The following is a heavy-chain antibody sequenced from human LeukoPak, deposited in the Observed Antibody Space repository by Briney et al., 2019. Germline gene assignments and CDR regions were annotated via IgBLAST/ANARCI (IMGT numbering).Heavy chain of an antibody. CDR2: INTNTGNP. CDR1: GYTFTTYA. Sequence: GASVKVSCKASGYTFTTYAMNWVRQAPGQGLEWMGWINTNTGNPTYAQGFTGRFVFSLDTSVSTAYLQISSLKAEDTAVYYCARVVDYYDSSGPRGWDAFDIWGQGTMVTVSP. CDR3: ARVVDYYDSSGPRGWDAFDI. J-gene: IGHJ3*02. D-gene: IGHD3-22*01. V-gene: IGHV7-4-1*02.